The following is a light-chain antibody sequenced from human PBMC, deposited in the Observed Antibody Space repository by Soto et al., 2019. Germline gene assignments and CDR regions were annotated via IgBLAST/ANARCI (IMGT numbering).Light chain of an antibody. CDR1: QSISSW. CDR2: KAS. CDR3: QQYNSYPS. Sequence: DIQMTQSPSTLSASVGDRVTITCRASQSISSWLAWYQQKPGKAPKLLIYKASSLESGVHSRFSGRGSGTEFTLTISSLQPDDFASYCCQQYNSYPSFGGGTKVEIK. J-gene: IGKJ4*01. V-gene: IGKV1-5*03.